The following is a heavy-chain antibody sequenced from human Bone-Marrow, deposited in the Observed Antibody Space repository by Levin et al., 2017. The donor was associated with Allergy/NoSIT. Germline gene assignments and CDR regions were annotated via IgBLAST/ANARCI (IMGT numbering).Heavy chain of an antibody. CDR1: GFIFNDFA. CDR2: IMWNSARM. D-gene: IGHD1-7*01. J-gene: IGHJ4*02. CDR3: VKDRTSVDNWNYGGPFES. Sequence: SLKISCEASGFIFNDFAMHWVRQIPGKGLEWVSGIMWNSARMDYADSVKGRFTISRDNAKKSLYLEMNRLRVEDTALYYCVKDRTSVDNWNYGGPFESWGQGTLVTVSS. V-gene: IGHV3-9*01.